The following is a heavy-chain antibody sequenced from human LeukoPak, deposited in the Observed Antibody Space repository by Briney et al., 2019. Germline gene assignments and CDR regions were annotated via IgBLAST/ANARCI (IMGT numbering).Heavy chain of an antibody. V-gene: IGHV3-23*01. CDR3: AKGHYYGSGSLDY. D-gene: IGHD3-10*01. CDR1: GFTFSDYA. CDR2: ISHVGGT. Sequence: GGSLRLSCAASGFTFSDYAMSWVRQAPEKGLEWVSTISHVGGTYYADSVRGRFTISRDDSKNMVYLQMDSLRAEDTAVYYCAKGHYYGSGSLDYWGQGTLVTVSS. J-gene: IGHJ4*02.